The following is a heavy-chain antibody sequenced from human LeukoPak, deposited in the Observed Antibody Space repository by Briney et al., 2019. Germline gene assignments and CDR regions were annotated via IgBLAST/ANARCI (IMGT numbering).Heavy chain of an antibody. Sequence: ASVKLSCKASGYTFTSCFIHWVRHAPGQGLEWMGVINPSGGSTSYAQKFQGRVTMTRDTSTSTVSMELSSLRFEDTAVYYCARGPYSGDWHFDFWGQGTLVTVSS. J-gene: IGHJ4*02. V-gene: IGHV1-46*01. CDR3: ARGPYSGDWHFDF. D-gene: IGHD6-19*01. CDR2: INPSGGST. CDR1: GYTFTSCF.